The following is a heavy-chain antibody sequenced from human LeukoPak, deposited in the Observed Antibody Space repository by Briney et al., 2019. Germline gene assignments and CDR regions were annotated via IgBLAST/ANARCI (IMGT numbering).Heavy chain of an antibody. V-gene: IGHV4-34*01. J-gene: IGHJ4*02. CDR2: INHGGST. Sequence: SETLSLTCAVYGGSFSGYYWSWIRQPPGKGLEWIGEINHGGSTNYNPSLKSRVTISVDTSKNQFSLKLSSVTGADTAVYYCWGVRWYSSSSGDYWGKGNLVSVSS. CDR1: GGSFSGYY. D-gene: IGHD6-6*01. CDR3: WGVRWYSSSSGDY.